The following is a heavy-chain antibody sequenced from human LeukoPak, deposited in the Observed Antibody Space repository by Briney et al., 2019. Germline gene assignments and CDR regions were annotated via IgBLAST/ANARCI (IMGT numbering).Heavy chain of an antibody. J-gene: IGHJ4*02. CDR1: GFTFSSYW. Sequence: GGSLRLSCAASGFTFSSYWMSWVRQAPGKGLEWVANKKQDGSEKYYVDSVKGRFTISRDNAKNSLCLQMNSLRAEDTAVYYCARGGYDILTGYSYWGQGTLVTVSS. V-gene: IGHV3-7*03. CDR3: ARGGYDILTGYSY. CDR2: KKQDGSEK. D-gene: IGHD3-9*01.